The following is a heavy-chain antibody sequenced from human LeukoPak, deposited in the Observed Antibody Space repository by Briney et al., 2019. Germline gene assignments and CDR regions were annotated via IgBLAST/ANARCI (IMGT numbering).Heavy chain of an antibody. CDR1: GGTFSSYA. J-gene: IGHJ4*02. CDR2: IIPILGIA. CDR3: AHTSGYSSGSPLVY. Sequence: ASVKVSCKASGGTFSSYAISWVRRAPGQGLEWMGRIIPILGIANYAQKFQGRVTITADKSTSTAYMELSSLRSEDTAVYYCAHTSGYSSGSPLVYWGQGTLVTVSS. D-gene: IGHD6-19*01. V-gene: IGHV1-69*04.